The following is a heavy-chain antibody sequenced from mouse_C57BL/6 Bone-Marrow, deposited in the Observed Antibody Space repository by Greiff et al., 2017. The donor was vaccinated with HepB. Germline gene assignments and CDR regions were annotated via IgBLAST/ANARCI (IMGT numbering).Heavy chain of an antibody. CDR3: TVITTVVARTY. Sequence: QVQLQQSGAELVRPGASVTLSCKASGYTFTDYEMHWVKQTPVHGLEWIGAIDPETGGTAYNQKFKGKAILTADKSSSTAYMELRSLTSEDSAVYYCTVITTVVARTYWGQGTTLTVSS. J-gene: IGHJ2*01. CDR1: GYTFTDYE. CDR2: IDPETGGT. V-gene: IGHV1-15*01. D-gene: IGHD1-1*01.